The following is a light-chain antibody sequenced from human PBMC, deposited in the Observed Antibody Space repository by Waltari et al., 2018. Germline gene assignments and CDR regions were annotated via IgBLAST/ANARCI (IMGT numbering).Light chain of an antibody. CDR2: SNN. CDR1: SSNIGGNT. J-gene: IGLJ3*02. CDR3: ATWDDSLNGWV. Sequence: QSVLTQPPSASGTPGQRVTISCSGSSSNIGGNTVNWYQQLPGMAPKLLIHSNNQRPSGVPDRFSGSKSGTSASLAISGLQSEDEADYYCATWDDSLNGWVFGGGTKLTVL. V-gene: IGLV1-44*01.